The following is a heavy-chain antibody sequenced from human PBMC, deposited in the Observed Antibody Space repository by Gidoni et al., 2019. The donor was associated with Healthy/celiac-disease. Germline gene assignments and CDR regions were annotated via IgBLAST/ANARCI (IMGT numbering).Heavy chain of an antibody. V-gene: IGHV1-18*01. CDR2: ISAYNGNT. CDR3: ARDLPHDFWSGYLRTDDAFDI. CDR1: GYTFTRYG. Sequence: QVQLVQSGAEVKKPGASVKVSCKASGYTFTRYGISWVRQAPGQGLEWMGWISAYNGNTNYAQKLQGRVTMTTDTSTSTAYMELRSLRSDDTAVYYCARDLPHDFWSGYLRTDDAFDIWGQGTMVTVSS. J-gene: IGHJ3*02. D-gene: IGHD3-3*01.